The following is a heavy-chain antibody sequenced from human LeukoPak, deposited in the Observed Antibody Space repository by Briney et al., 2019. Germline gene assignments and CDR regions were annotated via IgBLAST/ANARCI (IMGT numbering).Heavy chain of an antibody. CDR3: ARQGGFLDY. CDR1: GGSISSSSYY. Sequence: PSETLSLTCTVSGGSISSSSYYWGWIRQPPGKGLEWIGSIYYSGSTYYSPSLKSRVTISVDTSKNQFSLKLSSVTAADTAVYYCARQGGFLDYWGQGTLVTVSS. J-gene: IGHJ4*02. V-gene: IGHV4-39*01. CDR2: IYYSGST. D-gene: IGHD3-3*01.